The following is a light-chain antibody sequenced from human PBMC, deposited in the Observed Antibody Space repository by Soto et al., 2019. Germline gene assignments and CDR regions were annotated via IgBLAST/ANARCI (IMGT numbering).Light chain of an antibody. CDR3: QQRSNWPHT. J-gene: IGKJ2*01. Sequence: DIVLTQSPGSLSLSPGERATLSCRASQSFSSSYLAWYQQKPGQAPRLLIYGASSRATGIPDRFSGSGSGTDFTLTISRLEPEDFAVYYCQQRSNWPHTFGQGTKLEIK. V-gene: IGKV3D-20*02. CDR1: QSFSSSY. CDR2: GAS.